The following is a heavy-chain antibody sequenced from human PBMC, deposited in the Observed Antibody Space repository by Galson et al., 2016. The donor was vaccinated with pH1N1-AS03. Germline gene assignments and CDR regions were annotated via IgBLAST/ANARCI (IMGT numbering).Heavy chain of an antibody. CDR2: ISGGGGST. J-gene: IGHJ5*02. D-gene: IGHD3/OR15-3a*01. Sequence: SLRLSCAASGFTFSTYAMSWVRQAPGKGLEWVSAISGGGGSTYYADSVKGRFTISRDNSKNTLYLQMNSLRAEDTAVYYCARGTGSPHWFDPWGQGTFVTVSA. CDR3: ARGTGSPHWFDP. CDR1: GFTFSTYA. V-gene: IGHV3-23*01.